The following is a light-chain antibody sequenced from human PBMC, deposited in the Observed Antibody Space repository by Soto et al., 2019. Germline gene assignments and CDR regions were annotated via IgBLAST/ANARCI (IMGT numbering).Light chain of an antibody. CDR2: DAS. CDR1: QSVSRS. Sequence: EIVLTQSPATLSLSPGDRAVLSCRASQSVSRSLTWYQHKPGQGPRLLIYDASTRATGIPRRFSGSGSGTDFTLTISSLEPEDFAVYYCQQRSNRFGGGTKVDIK. J-gene: IGKJ4*01. CDR3: QQRSNR. V-gene: IGKV3-11*01.